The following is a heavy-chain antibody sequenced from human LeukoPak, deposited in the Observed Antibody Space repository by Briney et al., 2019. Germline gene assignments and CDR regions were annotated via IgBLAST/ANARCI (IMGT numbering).Heavy chain of an antibody. CDR1: GFTFSSYA. J-gene: IGHJ4*02. Sequence: GGSLRLSCAASGFTFSSYAMSWVRQAPGKGLEWVSAIGGSGGSTYYGDSVKGRFTISRDNSKNTLYLQMNSLRAEDTAVYYCAKTRPLDSSSWSHGDYWGQGTLVTVSS. CDR3: AKTRPLDSSSWSHGDY. V-gene: IGHV3-23*01. D-gene: IGHD6-13*01. CDR2: IGGSGGST.